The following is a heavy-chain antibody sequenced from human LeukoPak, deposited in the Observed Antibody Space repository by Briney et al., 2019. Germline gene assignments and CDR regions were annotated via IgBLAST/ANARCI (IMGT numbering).Heavy chain of an antibody. CDR1: GGSISSSDYY. CDR3: ARALGYCSGGSCTRGYNWFDP. V-gene: IGHV4-39*01. D-gene: IGHD2-15*01. Sequence: SETLSLTCSVSGGSISSSDYYWGWIRQPPGKGLEWIGSIYYGGSTYYNPSLKSRVTISVDTSMNQFSLKLSFVTTADTAVYYCARALGYCSGGSCTRGYNWFDPWGQGTLVTVSS. J-gene: IGHJ5*02. CDR2: IYYGGST.